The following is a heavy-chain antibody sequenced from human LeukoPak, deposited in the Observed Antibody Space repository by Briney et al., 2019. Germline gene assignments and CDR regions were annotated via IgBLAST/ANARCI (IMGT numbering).Heavy chain of an antibody. V-gene: IGHV3-48*02. D-gene: IGHD2-15*01. J-gene: IGHJ5*02. CDR2: ISSSSSTI. CDR3: ARDRTYCSGGSCYSGWFDP. Sequence: GGSLRLSCAASGFTFSNYWMHWVRQAPGKGLEWVSYISSSSSTIYYADSVKGRFTISRDNAKNSLYLQMNSLRDEDTAVYYCARDRTYCSGGSCYSGWFDPWGQGTLVTVSS. CDR1: GFTFSNYW.